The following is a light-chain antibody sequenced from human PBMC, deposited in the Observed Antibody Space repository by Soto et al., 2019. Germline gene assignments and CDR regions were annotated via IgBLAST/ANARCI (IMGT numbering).Light chain of an antibody. CDR2: EAS. Sequence: EIVLTQSPATLSLSPGERATLSCRASQSVGNNLAWYQQKPGQAPGLLIYEASTRATGIPDRFSGSGSGTDFTLTISRLEPEDFAVYYCQQYGSSLGVTFGGGTKVDI. CDR1: QSVGNN. CDR3: QQYGSSLGVT. J-gene: IGKJ4*01. V-gene: IGKV3-20*01.